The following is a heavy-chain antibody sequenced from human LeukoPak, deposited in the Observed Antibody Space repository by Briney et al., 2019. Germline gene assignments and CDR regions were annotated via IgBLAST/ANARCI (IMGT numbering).Heavy chain of an antibody. J-gene: IGHJ3*02. CDR2: ISSPGGVT. CDR1: GFTFSHYR. CDR3: ARTYDFGRGPPGDAFDN. Sequence: GGSLRLSCTASGFTFSHYRMTWVRQAPGKGLEWVAFISSPGGVTYYADSVKGRFTISRDDARESVFLQMDGLRVDDTAVYYCARTYDFGRGPPGDAFDNWGPGTWVIVSS. D-gene: IGHD3-3*01. V-gene: IGHV3-48*04.